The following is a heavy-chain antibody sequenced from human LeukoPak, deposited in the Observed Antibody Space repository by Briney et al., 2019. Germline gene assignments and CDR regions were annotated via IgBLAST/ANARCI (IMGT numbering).Heavy chain of an antibody. J-gene: IGHJ4*02. V-gene: IGHV3-74*01. CDR1: GFTFSGYW. D-gene: IGHD4-23*01. Sequence: QSGGSLRLSCAASGFTFSGYWMHWVRQAPGKGLVWVSRIDSDGSRTTYAHSVKGRFTISRDNAKNTLYLQMNSLRAEDTAVCYCTRTYGGFDYWGQGTLVTVSS. CDR2: IDSDGSRT. CDR3: TRTYGGFDY.